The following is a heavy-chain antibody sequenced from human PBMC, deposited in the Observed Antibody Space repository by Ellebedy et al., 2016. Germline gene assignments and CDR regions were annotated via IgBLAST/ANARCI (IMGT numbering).Heavy chain of an antibody. V-gene: IGHV1-8*01. Sequence: ASVKVSXKVSGYTLTELSMHWVRQATGQGLEWMGWMNPNSGNTGYAQKFQGRVTMTRNTSISTAYMELSSLRSEDTAVYYCASTDRQWLQPPPPLDVWGQGTTVTVSS. CDR3: ASTDRQWLQPPPPLDV. D-gene: IGHD6-19*01. CDR2: MNPNSGNT. J-gene: IGHJ6*02. CDR1: GYTLTELS.